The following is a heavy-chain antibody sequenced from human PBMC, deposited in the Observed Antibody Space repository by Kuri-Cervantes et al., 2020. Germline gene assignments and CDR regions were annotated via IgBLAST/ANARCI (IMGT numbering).Heavy chain of an antibody. V-gene: IGHV3-48*03. CDR3: ATIAVAATDANDY. J-gene: IGHJ4*02. CDR2: ISSTGRTI. D-gene: IGHD6-19*01. Sequence: GGSLRLSCAASGFTFSSYEMNWVRQAPGKGLEWVSYISSTGRTIYYAGSVKGRFTISRDNAKNSLHLQMNSLRAEDTAVYYCATIAVAATDANDYWGQGTLVTVSS. CDR1: GFTFSSYE.